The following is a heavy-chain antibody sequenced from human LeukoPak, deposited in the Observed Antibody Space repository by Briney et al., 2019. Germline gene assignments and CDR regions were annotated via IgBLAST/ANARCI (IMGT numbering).Heavy chain of an antibody. CDR1: GYTFTTYG. CDR3: AKGSYGDIAIGY. J-gene: IGHJ4*02. D-gene: IGHD3-10*01. V-gene: IGHV1-18*01. Sequence: ASVKVSCKASGYTFTTYGITWVRRAPGQGLEWLGWISGDKGDTHYAQKLQGRVTMTTDTSTSTAYMELRSLRSDDTAIYYCAKGSYGDIAIGYWGQGTLVTVSS. CDR2: ISGDKGDT.